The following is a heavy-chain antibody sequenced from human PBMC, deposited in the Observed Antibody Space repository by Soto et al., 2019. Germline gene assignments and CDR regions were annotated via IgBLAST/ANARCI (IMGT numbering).Heavy chain of an antibody. V-gene: IGHV1-69*13. Sequence: SVKVSCKASGGTFSSYAISWVRQAPGQGLEWMGGIIPIFGTANYAQKFQGRVTITADESTSTAYMELSSLRSEDTAVYYCARVPVAGIIYYHGMDVWGQGTTVTVSS. D-gene: IGHD6-19*01. CDR2: IIPIFGTA. CDR3: ARVPVAGIIYYHGMDV. J-gene: IGHJ6*02. CDR1: GGTFSSYA.